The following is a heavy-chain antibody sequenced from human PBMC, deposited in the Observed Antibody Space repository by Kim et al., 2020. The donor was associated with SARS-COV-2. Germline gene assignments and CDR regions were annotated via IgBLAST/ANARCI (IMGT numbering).Heavy chain of an antibody. CDR3: ANGGWLDY. V-gene: IGHV3-7*03. J-gene: IGHJ4*02. D-gene: IGHD2-8*01. CDR1: GFTFRTHW. Sequence: GGSLRLSCVASGFTFRTHWMTWVRQTPGTGLEWVANISHGGDETNYADSVKGRSTISRDNAKNSLYLQLNNLRAEDSAVYYCANGGWLDYWGQGILVTVSS. CDR2: ISHGGDET.